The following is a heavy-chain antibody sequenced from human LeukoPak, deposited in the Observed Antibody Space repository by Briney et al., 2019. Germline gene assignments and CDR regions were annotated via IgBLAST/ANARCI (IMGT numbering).Heavy chain of an antibody. CDR2: IYHSGST. CDR1: GGSISSSNW. D-gene: IGHD2-2*02. V-gene: IGHV4-4*02. CDR3: ARGEPYCSSTSCHIYYYYYYGMDV. J-gene: IGHJ6*02. Sequence: SETLSLTCAVSGGSISSSNWWSWVRQPPGKGLEWIGEIYHSGSTNYNPSLKSRVTISVDKSKNQFSLKLSSVTAADTAVYYCARGEPYCSSTSCHIYYYYYYGMDVWGQGTTVTVSS.